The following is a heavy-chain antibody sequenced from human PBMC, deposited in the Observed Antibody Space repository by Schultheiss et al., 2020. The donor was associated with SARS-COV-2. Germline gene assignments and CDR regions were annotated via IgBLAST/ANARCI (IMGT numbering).Heavy chain of an antibody. Sequence: GGSLRLSCAASGFTLSAYAMTWVRQAPGKGLEWVSTISGTGSRTYYADSVKGRFTISRDNSKHTLFLQLSNLRAEDTAIYYCAKDFETSTISRPISYGMDVWGQGTTVTVSS. CDR1: GFTLSAYA. V-gene: IGHV3-23*01. J-gene: IGHJ6*02. D-gene: IGHD2-21*01. CDR3: AKDFETSTISRPISYGMDV. CDR2: ISGTGSRT.